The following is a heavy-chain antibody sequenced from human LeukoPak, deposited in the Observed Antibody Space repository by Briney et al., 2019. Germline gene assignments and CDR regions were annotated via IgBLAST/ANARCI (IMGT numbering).Heavy chain of an antibody. V-gene: IGHV3-48*04. D-gene: IGHD3-10*01. CDR2: IRSTSNTI. CDR3: ATDDGGHYYGSGSLRC. Sequence: GGSLRLSCTASGFTFSSYGMNWVRQAPGKGLEWVSYIRSTSNTIYYADSVKGRFTISRDNAKNSLYLQMDNLRAEDTAVYYCATDDGGHYYGSGSLRCWGQGTLVTVSS. J-gene: IGHJ4*02. CDR1: GFTFSSYG.